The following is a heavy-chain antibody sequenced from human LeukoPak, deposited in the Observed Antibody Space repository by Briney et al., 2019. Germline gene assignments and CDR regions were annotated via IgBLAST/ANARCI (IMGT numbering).Heavy chain of an antibody. CDR2: SYSDSNT. CDR1: GFTVSNNY. CDR3: VRKNRDFNAAFDI. J-gene: IGHJ3*02. V-gene: IGHV3-53*01. D-gene: IGHD1-14*01. Sequence: GGSLRLSCTASGFTVSNNYMSWVRQTPGKGLEWVSISYSDSNTNYADSVKGRFTISRDTSQNTLSLQMNSLRAEDTAVYYCVRKNRDFNAAFDIWGQGTVVTVSS.